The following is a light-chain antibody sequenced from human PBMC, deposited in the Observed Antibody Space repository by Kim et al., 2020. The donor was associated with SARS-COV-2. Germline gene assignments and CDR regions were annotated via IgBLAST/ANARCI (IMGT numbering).Light chain of an antibody. CDR1: QGISNY. CDR2: AAS. V-gene: IGKV1-27*01. J-gene: IGKJ1*01. Sequence: ASVGDRVTMTCRASQGISNYLAWFQQKPGKVPQLLIYAASTLQSVVPSRFSGSGSGTDFTLTISSLQPEDVGTYYCQKYNSAPRTFGQGTKVEIK. CDR3: QKYNSAPRT.